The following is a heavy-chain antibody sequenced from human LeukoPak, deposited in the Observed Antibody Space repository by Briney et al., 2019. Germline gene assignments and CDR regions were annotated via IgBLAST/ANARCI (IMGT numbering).Heavy chain of an antibody. CDR3: ASTVNYYDSSGYSYYFDY. Sequence: PGGSLRLSCAASGFTFSDYYMSWIRQAPGKGLEWVSYISSSGSTICYADSVKGRFTISRDNAKNSLYLQMNSLRAEDTAVYYCASTVNYYDSSGYSYYFDYWGQGTLVTVSS. CDR1: GFTFSDYY. V-gene: IGHV3-11*01. J-gene: IGHJ4*02. CDR2: ISSSGSTI. D-gene: IGHD3-22*01.